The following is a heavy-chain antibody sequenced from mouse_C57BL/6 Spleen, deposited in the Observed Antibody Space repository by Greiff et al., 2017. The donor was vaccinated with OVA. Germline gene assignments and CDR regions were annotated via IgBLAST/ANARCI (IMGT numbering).Heavy chain of an antibody. V-gene: IGHV1-55*01. CDR1: GYTFTSYW. CDR3: ARWDYGSSYGY. D-gene: IGHD1-1*01. CDR2: IYPGSGST. J-gene: IGHJ2*01. Sequence: VQLQQPGAELVKPGASVKMSCKASGYTFTSYWITWVKQRPGQGLEWIGDIYPGSGSTNYNEKFKSKATLTVDTSSSTAYMQLSSLTSEDFAVYYCARWDYGSSYGYWGQGTTLTVSS.